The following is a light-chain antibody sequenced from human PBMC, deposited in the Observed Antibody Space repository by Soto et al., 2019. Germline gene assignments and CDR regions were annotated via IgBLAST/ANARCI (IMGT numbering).Light chain of an antibody. CDR3: QQYNSYPIT. CDR2: KAS. CDR1: QSISSW. J-gene: IGKJ5*01. V-gene: IGKV1-5*03. Sequence: DIQITQSPSTLSASVGDRVTITCRASQSISSWLAWYQQKPGKAPKLLIYKASSLASGVLSRFSGSGSGTEFTLTISSLQPDDFATYYCQQYNSYPITFGQGTRLENK.